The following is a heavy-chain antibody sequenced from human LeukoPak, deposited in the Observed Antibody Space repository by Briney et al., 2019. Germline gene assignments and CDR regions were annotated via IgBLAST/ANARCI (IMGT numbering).Heavy chain of an antibody. CDR1: GGSINSYY. D-gene: IGHD5-18*01. V-gene: IGHV4-59*01. J-gene: IGHJ4*02. Sequence: PSETLSLTCTVSGGSINSYYWNWIRQPPGKGLEWIGYIYYSGSTNHNPSLKSRVTISVDTSKNQFSLKLTSVTAADTAVYYCASLNTYGYNYFDYWGQGTLVTVSS. CDR3: ASLNTYGYNYFDY. CDR2: IYYSGST.